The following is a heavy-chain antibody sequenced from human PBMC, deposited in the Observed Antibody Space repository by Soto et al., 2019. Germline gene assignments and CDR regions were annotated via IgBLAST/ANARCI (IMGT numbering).Heavy chain of an antibody. CDR1: GFTFSRNG. D-gene: IGHD3-10*01. Sequence: QVQLVESGGGVVQPGRSLRLSCAASGFTFSRNGMHWVRQAPGKGLEWVAFISKDGSNKYYGDSVKGRFTISRDNSKNTLNLQMNSLRAEDTAVYYCAKDGADDGDNGPGYWGQGTLVTVSS. V-gene: IGHV3-30*18. J-gene: IGHJ4*02. CDR3: AKDGADDGDNGPGY. CDR2: ISKDGSNK.